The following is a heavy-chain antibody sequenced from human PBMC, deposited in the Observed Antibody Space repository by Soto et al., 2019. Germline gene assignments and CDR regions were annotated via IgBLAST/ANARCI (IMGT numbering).Heavy chain of an antibody. CDR2: VSKSDYT. D-gene: IGHD6-19*01. V-gene: IGHV3-21*01. Sequence: EVQLLESGGGLVRPGGSPRLSCAVSGFTFTNYGFNWVRQAPGKGLEWVSSVSKSDYTYYSDSVKGRFTISRDNAKNSVSLQMNNLRAEDTAVYYCTREDSIIIPAVADFWGQGTLVTVSS. CDR1: GFTFTNYG. CDR3: TREDSIIIPAVADF. J-gene: IGHJ4*02.